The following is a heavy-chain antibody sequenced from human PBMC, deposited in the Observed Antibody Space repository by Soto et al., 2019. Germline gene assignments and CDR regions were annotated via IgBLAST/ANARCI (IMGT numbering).Heavy chain of an antibody. J-gene: IGHJ5*02. CDR2: IYHSGST. CDR1: GGSISSSNW. Sequence: QVQLQESGPGLVKPSGTLSLTCAVSGGSISSSNWWSWVRQPPGKGLEWIGEIYHSGSTNYNPSLKSRVTISVDKSKNQFARKLSSVTGADTAVYYCASRTYYYDSGFDPWGPGTLVTVSS. CDR3: ASRTYYYDSGFDP. D-gene: IGHD3-22*01. V-gene: IGHV4-4*02.